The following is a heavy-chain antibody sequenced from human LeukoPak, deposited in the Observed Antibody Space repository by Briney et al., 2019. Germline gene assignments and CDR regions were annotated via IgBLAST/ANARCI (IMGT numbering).Heavy chain of an antibody. J-gene: IGHJ5*02. Sequence: ASVKVSCKASGYTFTSYYMHWVRQAPGQGLEWMGWINPNSGGTNYAQKFQGRVTITRNTSISTAYMELSSLRSEDTAVYYCARELDCSGGSCYENWFDPWGQGTLVTVSS. V-gene: IGHV1-2*02. CDR1: GYTFTSYY. CDR2: INPNSGGT. D-gene: IGHD2-15*01. CDR3: ARELDCSGGSCYENWFDP.